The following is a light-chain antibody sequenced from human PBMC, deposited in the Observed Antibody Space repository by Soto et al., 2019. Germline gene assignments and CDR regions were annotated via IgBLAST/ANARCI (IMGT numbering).Light chain of an antibody. V-gene: IGLV2-23*02. CDR2: EVS. CDR1: SSDVGSYDL. Sequence: QSVLTQPASVSGSPEQSITISCTGTSSDVGSYDLVSWYQQHPGNAPKLMIYEVSKRPSGVSDRFSGSKSGNTASLTISGLQADDEADYYCCSYATTTLFGGGTKLTVL. CDR3: CSYATTTL. J-gene: IGLJ2*01.